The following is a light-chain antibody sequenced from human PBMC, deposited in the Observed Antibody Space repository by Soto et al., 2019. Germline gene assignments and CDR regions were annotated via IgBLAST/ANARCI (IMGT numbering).Light chain of an antibody. V-gene: IGKV1-39*01. CDR2: GAS. CDR3: QESYNTPYFT. J-gene: IGKJ3*01. Sequence: DIQMTQSPSSLSASVGDRVTITCRASESIRTYLNWYQQKPGKAPKLLIFGASSLQSGVPSRFGGSGSGTDFTLTITGLQPEDFATYYCQESYNTPYFTFGPGTKVDI. CDR1: ESIRTY.